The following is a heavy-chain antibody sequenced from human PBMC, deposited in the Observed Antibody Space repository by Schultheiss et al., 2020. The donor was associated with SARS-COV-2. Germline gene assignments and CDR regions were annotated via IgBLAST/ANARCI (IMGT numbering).Heavy chain of an antibody. V-gene: IGHV3-30-3*01. Sequence: GESLKISCAASGFTVSSNYMSWVRQAPGKGLEWVAVISYDGSNKYYADSVKGRFTISRDNAKNSLYLQMNSLRAEDTAVYYCARDPGSELRRNNYFDYWGQGTLVTVSS. CDR2: ISYDGSNK. CDR1: GFTVSSNY. CDR3: ARDPGSELRRNNYFDY. D-gene: IGHD4-23*01. J-gene: IGHJ4*02.